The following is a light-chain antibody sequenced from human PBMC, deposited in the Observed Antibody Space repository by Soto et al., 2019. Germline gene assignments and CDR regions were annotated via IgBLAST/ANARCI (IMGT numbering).Light chain of an antibody. Sequence: DIVLTQSPATLSLSPGERVTLSCRASQGISTYFAWYQQKPGQAPRLLVHHASNRASGSPARFSGSGSGTDFTLTISSLEPEDCAVYYCQQRTNWPPRPLTCGGGPSVDIK. CDR2: HAS. CDR1: QGISTY. V-gene: IGKV3-11*01. CDR3: QQRTNWPPRPLT. J-gene: IGKJ4*01.